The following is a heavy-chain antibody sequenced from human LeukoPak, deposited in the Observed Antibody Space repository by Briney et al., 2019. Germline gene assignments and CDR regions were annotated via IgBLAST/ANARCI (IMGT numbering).Heavy chain of an antibody. CDR2: ISSGGNT. V-gene: IGHV3-53*01. J-gene: IGHJ4*02. CDR3: ARTIVWGNSYYFDY. Sequence: PGGSLRLSCAASGFTVSSNYMSWVRQAPGKGLEWVSVISSGGNTYYADSMKGRFTISRDNSKNTLYLQMNSLRVEDTAVYFCARTIVWGNSYYFDYWGQGTLVTVSS. D-gene: IGHD4-23*01. CDR1: GFTVSSNY.